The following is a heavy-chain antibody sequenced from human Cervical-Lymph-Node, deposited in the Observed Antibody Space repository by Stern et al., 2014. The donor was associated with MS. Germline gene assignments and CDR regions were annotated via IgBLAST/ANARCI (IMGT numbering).Heavy chain of an antibody. CDR1: GYTFTTYY. CDR3: ARVLSLETSDS. V-gene: IGHV1-46*01. J-gene: IGHJ4*02. Sequence: VQLVESGAEIRKPGASVKISCEASGYTFTTYYIHWVRQAPGQGLEWVALFNPSGGKSTYAQRFQGRVTVTGDTSTSTVSLELTGLTSEDTAVYYCARVLSLETSDSGGQGTLVIVSS. CDR2: FNPSGGKS. D-gene: IGHD1-1*01.